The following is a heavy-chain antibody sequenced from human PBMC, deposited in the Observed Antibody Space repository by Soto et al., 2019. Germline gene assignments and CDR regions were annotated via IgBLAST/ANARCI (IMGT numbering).Heavy chain of an antibody. J-gene: IGHJ4*02. D-gene: IGHD6-19*01. CDR1: GGYISGISFY. V-gene: IGHV4-39*01. CDR2: YYYSGST. CDR3: ARRTVNIRTFYSGLKTHCFDY. Sequence: PLENLCLTCAVLGGYISGISFYWGWIRQTPGKGLERIGSYYYSGSTYYTPSIQSRVAISVDTSKNQFSLKLNSVTAADTAVYYCARRTVNIRTFYSGLKTHCFDYWGQGTLVTVSS.